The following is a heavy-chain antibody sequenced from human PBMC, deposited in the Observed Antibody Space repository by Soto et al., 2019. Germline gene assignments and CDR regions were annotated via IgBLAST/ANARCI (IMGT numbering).Heavy chain of an antibody. CDR2: ISGSGSTI. CDR3: AKVFYYYDSSGYYYFDY. J-gene: IGHJ4*02. V-gene: IGHV3-23*01. Sequence: EVQLLESGGGLVQFGGSLRLSCAASGFTFSGYAMSWVRQAPGKGLEWVSAISGSGSTIYYADSVKGRFTISRDNSKNTLYLQMSSLRAEDTAVYYCAKVFYYYDSSGYYYFDYWGQGTLVTVSS. D-gene: IGHD3-22*01. CDR1: GFTFSGYA.